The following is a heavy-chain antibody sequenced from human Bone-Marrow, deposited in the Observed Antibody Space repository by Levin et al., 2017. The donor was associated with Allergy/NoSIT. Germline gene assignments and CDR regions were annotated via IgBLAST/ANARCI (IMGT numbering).Heavy chain of an antibody. CDR1: GGTFSSYV. CDR2: MIPILGTT. Sequence: GASVKVSCKASGGTFSSYVVSWVRQAPGQGLEWMGGMIPILGTTYYAQKFQGRVSITADESTSTAYMELRSLRSEDTALYFCARGVYYYYYMDVWGTGTTVTVSS. V-gene: IGHV1-69*13. J-gene: IGHJ6*03. CDR3: ARGVYYYYYMDV.